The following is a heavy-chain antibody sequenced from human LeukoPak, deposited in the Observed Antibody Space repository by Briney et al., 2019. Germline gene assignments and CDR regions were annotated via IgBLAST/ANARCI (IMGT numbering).Heavy chain of an antibody. J-gene: IGHJ4*02. CDR3: ARRYYDSSGYYPDY. Sequence: GASVKVSCKASGYTFTSYYMHWVRQAPGQGLEWMGWISAYNGNTNYAQKLQGRVTMTTDTSTSTAYMELRSLRSDDTAVYYCARRYYDSSGYYPDYWGQGTLVTVSS. D-gene: IGHD3-22*01. V-gene: IGHV1-18*04. CDR1: GYTFTSYY. CDR2: ISAYNGNT.